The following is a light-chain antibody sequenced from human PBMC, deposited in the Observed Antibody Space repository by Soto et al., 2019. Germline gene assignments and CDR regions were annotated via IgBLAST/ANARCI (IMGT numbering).Light chain of an antibody. CDR3: XSXXXXXXXX. CDR1: SSDVGGYNY. CDR2: DVS. J-gene: IGLJ3*02. Sequence: QSALTQPASVSGSPGQSITISCTGTSSDVGGYNYVSWYQQHPGKAPKLMIYDVSNRPSGVSNRFSGSKTGNTASLTISGXXXXXXAXXYCXSXXXXXXXXFGXGT. V-gene: IGLV2-14*01.